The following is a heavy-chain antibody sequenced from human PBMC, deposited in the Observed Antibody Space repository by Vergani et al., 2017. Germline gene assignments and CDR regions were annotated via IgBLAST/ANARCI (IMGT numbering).Heavy chain of an antibody. V-gene: IGHV5-51*01. CDR3: ARLYGRDSSGSKYFDY. Sequence: EVQLVQSGAEVKKPGESLKISCQISGYSFTNYWIGWVRQMPGKGLEWMGIIHPADSDTRYSPYFQGQVTISVDKSISTAYLKRSSLRASDSAMYYCARLYGRDSSGSKYFDYWGQGTLVTVSS. D-gene: IGHD3-22*01. CDR2: IHPADSDT. J-gene: IGHJ4*02. CDR1: GYSFTNYW.